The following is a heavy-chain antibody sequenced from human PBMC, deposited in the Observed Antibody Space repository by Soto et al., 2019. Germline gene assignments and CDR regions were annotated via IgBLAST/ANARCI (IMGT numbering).Heavy chain of an antibody. CDR2: IWYDESNK. CDR3: AKEKISTSCCNWFDP. D-gene: IGHD2-2*01. Sequence: PGGSLRLSCAASEFTLSTYAMHCVRQAPGKGLEWVAIIWYDESNKYYTDSVKGRFTISRDKSKNTLYLQMNSLRAEDTAVYYCAKEKISTSCCNWFDPWGQGTLVTVSS. J-gene: IGHJ5*02. V-gene: IGHV3-33*03. CDR1: EFTLSTYA.